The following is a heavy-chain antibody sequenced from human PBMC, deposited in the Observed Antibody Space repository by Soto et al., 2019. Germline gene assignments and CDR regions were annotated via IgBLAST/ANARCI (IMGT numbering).Heavy chain of an antibody. Sequence: GGSLRLSCAASGFTVSSNYMSWVRQAPGKGLEWVSVIYSGGSTYYADSVKGRFTISRDNSKNTLYLQMNSLRAEDTAVYYCARVLYGFWSGYYAFDYWGQGTLATVSS. J-gene: IGHJ4*02. D-gene: IGHD3-3*01. CDR2: IYSGGST. V-gene: IGHV3-53*01. CDR3: ARVLYGFWSGYYAFDY. CDR1: GFTVSSNY.